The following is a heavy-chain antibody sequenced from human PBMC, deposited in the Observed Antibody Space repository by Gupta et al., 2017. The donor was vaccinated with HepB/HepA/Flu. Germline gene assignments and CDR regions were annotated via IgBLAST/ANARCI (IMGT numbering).Heavy chain of an antibody. CDR1: GFTFSSYW. V-gene: IGHV3-7*01. D-gene: IGHD3-22*01. CDR3: ARPPYYYDSSGYYYASAFDI. J-gene: IGHJ3*02. CDR2: IKQDGSEK. Sequence: EVQLVESGGGLVQPGGSLRLSCAASGFTFSSYWMSWVRQAPGKGLEWVANIKQDGSEKYYVDSVKGRFTISRDNAKNSLYLQMNSLRAEDTAVYYCARPPYYYDSSGYYYASAFDIWGQGTMVTVSS.